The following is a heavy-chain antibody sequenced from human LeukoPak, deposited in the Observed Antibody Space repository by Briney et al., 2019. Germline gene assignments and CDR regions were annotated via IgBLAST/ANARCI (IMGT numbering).Heavy chain of an antibody. CDR1: GGSISSGSYY. CDR3: ARGYCSGGSCSLHLDY. Sequence: SQTLSLTCTVSGGSISSGSYYWSWIRQPAGKGLEWIGEIYHSGSTNYNPSLKSRVTISVDKSKNQFSLKLSSVTAADTAVYYCARGYCSGGSCSLHLDYWGQGTLVTVSS. J-gene: IGHJ4*02. V-gene: IGHV4-61*09. D-gene: IGHD2-15*01. CDR2: IYHSGST.